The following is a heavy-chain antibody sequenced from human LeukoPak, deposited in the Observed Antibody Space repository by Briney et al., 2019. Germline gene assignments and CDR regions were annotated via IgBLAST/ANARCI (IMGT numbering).Heavy chain of an antibody. D-gene: IGHD2-15*01. J-gene: IGHJ4*02. CDR1: GYTFSMFG. V-gene: IGHV1-18*04. Sequence: ASVKVSCKVSGYTFSMFGISWVRQAPGQGLEWMGWITTYNDHTNYAQKFQGRVTITTDTSASIVSMELKSLTSDDTAVYYCARDVGQDIVVANTAPSFDYWGQGALVTVS. CDR2: ITTYNDHT. CDR3: ARDVGQDIVVANTAPSFDY.